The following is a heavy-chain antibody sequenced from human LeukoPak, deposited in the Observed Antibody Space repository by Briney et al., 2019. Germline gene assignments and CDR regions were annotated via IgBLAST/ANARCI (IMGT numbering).Heavy chain of an antibody. Sequence: PGASLRLSCAASGFSFSSYSMNSVRQAPGKGLEWVSFISSSSSYIYYADSVKGRFTISRDNAKNSLYLQMNSLRAEDTAVYYCASRPGSGAFDIWGQGTMVTVSS. J-gene: IGHJ3*02. CDR3: ASRPGSGAFDI. CDR2: ISSSSSYI. D-gene: IGHD2-2*01. V-gene: IGHV3-21*01. CDR1: GFSFSSYS.